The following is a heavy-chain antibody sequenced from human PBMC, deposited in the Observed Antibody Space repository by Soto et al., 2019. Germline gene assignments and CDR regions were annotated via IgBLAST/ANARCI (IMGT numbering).Heavy chain of an antibody. CDR3: AREVYYGSGSHNWFDP. Sequence: GASVKVSCKASGYTFTGYYMHWVRQAPGQGLEWMGWMNPNSGNTDYAQKFQGRVTMTRNTSISTAYMELSSLRSEDTAVYYCAREVYYGSGSHNWFDPWGQGTLVTVSS. J-gene: IGHJ5*02. V-gene: IGHV1-8*02. D-gene: IGHD3-10*01. CDR1: GYTFTGYY. CDR2: MNPNSGNT.